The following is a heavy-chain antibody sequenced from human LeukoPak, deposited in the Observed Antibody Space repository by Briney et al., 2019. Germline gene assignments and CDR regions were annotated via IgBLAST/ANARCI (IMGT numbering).Heavy chain of an antibody. D-gene: IGHD6-19*01. CDR3: AAGVAGTRRYNYYYMDV. J-gene: IGHJ6*03. CDR2: IYTSGST. V-gene: IGHV4-4*07. CDR1: DGSISSYY. Sequence: SETLSLTCTVSDGSISSYYWSWIRQPAGKGLEWIGRIYTSGSTNYNPSLKSRVTMSVDTSKNQFSLKLSSVTAADTAVYYCAAGVAGTRRYNYYYMDVWGKGTTVTVSS.